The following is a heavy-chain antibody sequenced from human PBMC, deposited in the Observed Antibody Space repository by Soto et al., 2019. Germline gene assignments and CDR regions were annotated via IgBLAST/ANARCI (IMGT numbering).Heavy chain of an antibody. CDR1: GFTFSNYS. V-gene: IGHV3-48*01. CDR3: ARDYSGYDFLNYYYYMDV. J-gene: IGHJ6*03. Sequence: PGGTLRLSCAASGFTFSNYSINWIRQAPGKEMDWVSYISSSSSTIYYAESVKGRFTISRDNAKNSLYLQMNSLRAEDTAVYYCARDYSGYDFLNYYYYMDVWGKGTTVTVSS. D-gene: IGHD5-12*01. CDR2: ISSSSSTI.